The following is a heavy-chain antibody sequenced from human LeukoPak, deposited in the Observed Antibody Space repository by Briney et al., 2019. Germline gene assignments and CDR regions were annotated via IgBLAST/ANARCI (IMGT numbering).Heavy chain of an antibody. Sequence: PGGSLRLSCAASGFTFSNYWMHWVRQAPGKGLVWVSRINSDGSSTSYADSVKGRFTISRDNAKNTLSLQMNSLRAEDTAVYYCAAIGIAVAGNFDYWGQGTLVTVSS. V-gene: IGHV3-74*01. CDR1: GFTFSNYW. CDR3: AAIGIAVAGNFDY. D-gene: IGHD6-19*01. J-gene: IGHJ4*02. CDR2: INSDGSST.